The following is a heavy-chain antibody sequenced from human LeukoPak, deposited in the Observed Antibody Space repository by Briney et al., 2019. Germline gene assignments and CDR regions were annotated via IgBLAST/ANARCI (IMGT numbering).Heavy chain of an antibody. J-gene: IGHJ6*03. V-gene: IGHV4-38-2*02. CDR3: ARHVPYYDILTGYWYYYYYMDV. CDR2: IYYSGST. CDR1: GYSISSGYY. D-gene: IGHD3-9*01. Sequence: SETLSLTCTVSGYSISSGYYWGWIRQPPGKGLEWIGSIYYSGSTYYNPSLKSRVTISVDTSKNQFSLKLSSVTAADTAVYYCARHVPYYDILTGYWYYYYYMDVWGKGTTVTISS.